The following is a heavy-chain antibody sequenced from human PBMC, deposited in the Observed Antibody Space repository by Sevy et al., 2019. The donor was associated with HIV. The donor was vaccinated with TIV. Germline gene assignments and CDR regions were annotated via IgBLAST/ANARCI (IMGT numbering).Heavy chain of an antibody. D-gene: IGHD3-10*01. Sequence: GGSLRLSCAASGFTFSTYPMNWVRQAPGKGLEWVSSISFISNYIYYAASVKGRFTIFRDNAKNSVYLQMNSLRVEDTAVYYCARPYGSGSWEAFDLWGQGTLVTVSS. J-gene: IGHJ3*01. V-gene: IGHV3-21*01. CDR3: ARPYGSGSWEAFDL. CDR2: ISFISNYI. CDR1: GFTFSTYP.